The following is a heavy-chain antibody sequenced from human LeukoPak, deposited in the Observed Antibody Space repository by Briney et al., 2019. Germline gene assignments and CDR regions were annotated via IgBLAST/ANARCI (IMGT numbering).Heavy chain of an antibody. D-gene: IGHD4/OR15-4a*01. Sequence: SVKVSCKASGGTFSSYAISWVRQAPGQGLEWMGGIIPIFGTANYAQKFQGRVTITADESTSTAYMELSSLRSEDTAVYYCTKPLNAAFDIWGQGTMVTVSS. V-gene: IGHV1-69*13. CDR2: IIPIFGTA. CDR1: GGTFSSYA. J-gene: IGHJ3*02. CDR3: TKPLNAAFDI.